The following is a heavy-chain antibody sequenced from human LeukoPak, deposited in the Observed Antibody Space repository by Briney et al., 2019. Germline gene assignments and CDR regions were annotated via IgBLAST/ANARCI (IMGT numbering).Heavy chain of an antibody. V-gene: IGHV4-59*01. D-gene: IGHD3-16*02. J-gene: IGHJ5*02. CDR2: IYYSGST. CDR1: GGSISSYY. CDR3: ARAYDYVWGSYRSENWFDR. Sequence: PSETLSLTCTVSGGSISSYYWSWIRQPPGKGLEWIGYIYYSGSTNYNPSLKSRVTISVDTSKNQFSLKLSSVTAADTAVYYCARAYDYVWGSYRSENWFDRWGQGTLVTVSS.